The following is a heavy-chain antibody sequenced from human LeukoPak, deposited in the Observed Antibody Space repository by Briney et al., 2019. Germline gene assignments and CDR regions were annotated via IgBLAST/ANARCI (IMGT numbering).Heavy chain of an antibody. CDR1: GFTFSDYY. CDR2: INTGSAYT. V-gene: IGHV3-11*05. D-gene: IGHD5-12*01. Sequence: GGSLRLSCAASGFTFSDYYMSWIRQAPGKGLEWVSYINTGSAYTNYADSVKGRFTISRDNAKNSLYLQMNSLRVEDTAVYYCARAREYNGYEFDYWGQGTLVTVSS. J-gene: IGHJ4*02. CDR3: ARAREYNGYEFDY.